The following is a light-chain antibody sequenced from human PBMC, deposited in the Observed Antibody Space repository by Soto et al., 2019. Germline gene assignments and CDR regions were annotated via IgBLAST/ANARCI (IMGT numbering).Light chain of an antibody. Sequence: DIVMSQSPDSQAVSLRERATINCKSSRSIFHRSDNKNYLTWYQQKPGQPPKVLIKWASTRESGVPDRFSGSGSGTDFTLTISSLQAEDVGVYYCQQYYDSPITFGQGTKLEIK. V-gene: IGKV4-1*01. CDR2: WAS. CDR3: QQYYDSPIT. J-gene: IGKJ2*01. CDR1: RSIFHRSDNKNY.